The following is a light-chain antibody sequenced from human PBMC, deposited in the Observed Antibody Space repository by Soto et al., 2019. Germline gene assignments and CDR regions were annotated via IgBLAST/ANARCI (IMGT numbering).Light chain of an antibody. CDR2: AAS. Sequence: AIRMTQSPSSLSASTGDRVTITCRASQGISSYVAWYRQKPGKAPNLLIYAASTLQSEVPSRFSGSGSGTDFNLTISCLQSEDFATYYCQQYYSYPRTFGQGTKVEIK. CDR3: QQYYSYPRT. V-gene: IGKV1-8*01. CDR1: QGISSY. J-gene: IGKJ1*01.